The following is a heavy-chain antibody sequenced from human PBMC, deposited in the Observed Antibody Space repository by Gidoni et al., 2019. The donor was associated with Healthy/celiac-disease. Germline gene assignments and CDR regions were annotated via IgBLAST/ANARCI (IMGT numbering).Heavy chain of an antibody. V-gene: IGHV3-9*01. CDR1: GFTFDDYA. CDR3: AKSPYGGLLPGDAFDI. Sequence: EVQLVESGGGLVQPGRSLRLSCAASGFTFDDYAMHWVRQAPGKGLEWVSGISWNSGSIGYADSVKGRFTISRDNAKNSLYLQMNSLRAEDTALYYCAKSPYGGLLPGDAFDIWGQGTMVTVSS. D-gene: IGHD2-15*01. CDR2: ISWNSGSI. J-gene: IGHJ3*02.